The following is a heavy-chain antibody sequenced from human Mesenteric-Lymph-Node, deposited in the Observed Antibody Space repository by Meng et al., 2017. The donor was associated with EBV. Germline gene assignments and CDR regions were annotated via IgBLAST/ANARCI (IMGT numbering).Heavy chain of an antibody. V-gene: IGHV4-61*01. CDR3: ARVSGPYYSPWFDP. J-gene: IGHJ5*02. Sequence: VQLQGVGHGLVKPSETLSLTCTVPGDSVSSTRCYWSWIRQPPGRGLEWIGYIFNSGSTNYNPSLRSRATISVDTSRNQFSLTLNSVTAADTAVYYCARVSGPYYSPWFDPWGQGSLVTVSS. D-gene: IGHD2/OR15-2a*01. CDR1: GDSVSSTRCY. CDR2: IFNSGST.